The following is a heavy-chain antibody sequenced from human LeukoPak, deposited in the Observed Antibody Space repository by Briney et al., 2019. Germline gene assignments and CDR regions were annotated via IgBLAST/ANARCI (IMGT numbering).Heavy chain of an antibody. CDR3: ARGSTHYYYYYMDV. D-gene: IGHD1-26*01. J-gene: IGHJ6*03. Sequence: MSSETLSLTCTVSGGSISSYYWSWIRQPPGKGLEWIGYIYYSGSTNYNPSLKSRVTISVDTSKNQFSLKLSSVTAADTAVYYCARGSTHYYYYYMDVWGKGTTVTVSS. CDR1: GGSISSYY. V-gene: IGHV4-59*01. CDR2: IYYSGST.